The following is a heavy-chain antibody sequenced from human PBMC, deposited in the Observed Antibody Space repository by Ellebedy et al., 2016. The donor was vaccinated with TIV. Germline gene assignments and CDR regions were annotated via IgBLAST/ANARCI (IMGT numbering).Heavy chain of an antibody. CDR2: IKQDGSEK. CDR1: GFNFDSYW. V-gene: IGHV3-7*01. D-gene: IGHD4-23*01. CDR3: ASNLGRGNSYIDN. J-gene: IGHJ4*02. Sequence: GESLKISXATSGFNFDSYWMTWVRQAPGKGLEWVANIKQDGSEKYYVDFVRGRFTISRDNAKNSLYLLMNSLRAEDTAVYYCASNLGRGNSYIDNWGQGTLVAVSS.